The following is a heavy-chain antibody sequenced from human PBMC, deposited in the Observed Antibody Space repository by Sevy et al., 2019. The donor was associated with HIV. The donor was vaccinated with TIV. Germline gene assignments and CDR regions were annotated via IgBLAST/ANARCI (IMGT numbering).Heavy chain of an antibody. D-gene: IGHD2-8*01. CDR3: AREGCTRPHDY. CDR1: GFAFYDYS. V-gene: IGHV3-23*01. J-gene: IGHJ4*02. Sequence: GGSLRLSCADSGFAFYDYSMSWIRQAPGKGLEWVATLSFGCGKINYADSVKGRFTISRDNSKNAFYLQMDNFRVEDTALYYCAREGCTRPHDYWGQGTRVTVSS. CDR2: LSFGCGKI.